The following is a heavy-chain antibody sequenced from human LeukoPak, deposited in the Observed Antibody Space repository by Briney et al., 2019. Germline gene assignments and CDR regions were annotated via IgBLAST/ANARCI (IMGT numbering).Heavy chain of an antibody. CDR1: GYSISSGYY. V-gene: IGHV4-38-2*02. Sequence: PSETLSLTCTVSGYSISSGYYWGWIRQPPGKGLEWIGSIYHSGSTYYNPSLKSRVTISVDTSKNQCSLKLSSVTAADTAVYYCARIQRLGYCSSTSCYKRVLFDYWGQGTLVTVSS. CDR2: IYHSGST. D-gene: IGHD2-2*02. J-gene: IGHJ4*02. CDR3: ARIQRLGYCSSTSCYKRVLFDY.